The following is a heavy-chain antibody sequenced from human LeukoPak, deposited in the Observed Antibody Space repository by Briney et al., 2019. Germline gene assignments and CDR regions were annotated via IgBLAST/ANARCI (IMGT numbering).Heavy chain of an antibody. V-gene: IGHV1-2*06. CDR2: INPNSGGT. CDR1: GYTSTGYY. CDR3: ARDHITYYYDSSGSRDVVQH. D-gene: IGHD3-22*01. Sequence: ASVKVSCKASGYTSTGYYMHWVRQAPGQGLEWMGRINPNSGGTNYAQKFQGRVTMTRDTSISTAYMELSRLRSDDTAVYYCARDHITYYYDSSGSRDVVQHWGQGTLVTVSS. J-gene: IGHJ1*01.